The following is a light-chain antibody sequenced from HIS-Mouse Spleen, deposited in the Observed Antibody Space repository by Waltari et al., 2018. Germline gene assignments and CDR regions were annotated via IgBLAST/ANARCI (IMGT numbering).Light chain of an antibody. V-gene: IGLV2-8*01. Sequence: QSALTQPPSASGSPGQSVTISCTGTSSDVGGYNYVSWYQQHPGKAPKLMMYEVSKRPSGFPDRFSGSKSGNTASLTVSGLQAEDEADYYCSSYAGSNNYVFGTGTKVTVL. CDR3: SSYAGSNNYV. J-gene: IGLJ1*01. CDR1: SSDVGGYNY. CDR2: EVS.